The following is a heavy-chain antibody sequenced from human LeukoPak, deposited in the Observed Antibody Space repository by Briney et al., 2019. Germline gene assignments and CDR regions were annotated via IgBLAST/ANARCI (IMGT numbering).Heavy chain of an antibody. J-gene: IGHJ4*02. V-gene: IGHV1-2*02. CDR2: ISPNSGGT. D-gene: IGHD2-21*02. CDR3: ATEHIVVVTAIEIDY. Sequence: ASVKVSCKASGYTFTGYYMHWVRQAPGQGLEWMGWISPNSGGTNYAQKFQGRVTMTRDTSISTAYMELSRLRSDDTAVYYCATEHIVVVTAIEIDYWGQGTLVTVSS. CDR1: GYTFTGYY.